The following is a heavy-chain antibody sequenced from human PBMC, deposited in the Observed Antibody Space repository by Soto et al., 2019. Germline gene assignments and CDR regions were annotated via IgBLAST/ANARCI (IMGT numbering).Heavy chain of an antibody. Sequence: PGGSLRLSCAASGFTFSSYGMHWVRQAPGKGLEWVAVIWYDGSNKYYADSVKGRFTISRDNSKNTLYLQMNSLRAEDTAVYYCARSRRRGSSGWYGIEYYYYGMDVWGQGTTVTVSS. V-gene: IGHV3-33*01. CDR3: ARSRRRGSSGWYGIEYYYYGMDV. CDR2: IWYDGSNK. CDR1: GFTFSSYG. D-gene: IGHD6-19*01. J-gene: IGHJ6*02.